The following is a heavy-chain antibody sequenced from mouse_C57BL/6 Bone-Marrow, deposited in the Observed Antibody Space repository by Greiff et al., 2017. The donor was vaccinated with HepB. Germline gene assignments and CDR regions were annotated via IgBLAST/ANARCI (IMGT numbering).Heavy chain of an antibody. CDR3: ASYGNYLAY. D-gene: IGHD2-1*01. V-gene: IGHV1-54*01. Sequence: QVQLQQSGAELVRPGTSVKVSCKASGYAFTNYLIEWVKQRPGQGLEWIGVINPGSGGTNYNEKFKGKATLTADKSSSTAYMQLSSLTSEDSAVYFCASYGNYLAYWGQGTLVTVSA. J-gene: IGHJ3*01. CDR1: GYAFTNYL. CDR2: INPGSGGT.